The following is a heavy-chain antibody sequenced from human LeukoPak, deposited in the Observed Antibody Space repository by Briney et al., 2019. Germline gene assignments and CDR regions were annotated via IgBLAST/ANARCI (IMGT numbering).Heavy chain of an antibody. CDR3: ARDRGSSGWYGEGYFDY. V-gene: IGHV4-59*01. D-gene: IGHD6-19*01. CDR2: IYYSGST. CDR1: GGSISSYF. Sequence: SETLSLTCTVSGGSISSYFWSWIRQPPGKGLEWIGYIYYSGSTNYSPSLKSRVTISVDTSKNQFSLILSSVTAADTAVYYCARDRGSSGWYGEGYFDYWGQGILVTVSP. J-gene: IGHJ4*02.